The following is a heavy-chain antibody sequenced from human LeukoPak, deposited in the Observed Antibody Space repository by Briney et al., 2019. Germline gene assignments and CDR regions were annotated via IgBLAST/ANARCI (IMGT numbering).Heavy chain of an antibody. CDR2: INHSGST. Sequence: SETLSLTCAVYGGSFSGYYWSWIRQPPGKGLEWIGEINHSGSTNYNPSLKSRVTISVDTSKNQFSLKLSSVTAADTAVYYCARRGGASSRGYNWFDPWGQGTLVTVSS. V-gene: IGHV4-34*01. J-gene: IGHJ5*02. CDR1: GGSFSGYY. CDR3: ARRGGASSRGYNWFDP. D-gene: IGHD3-10*01.